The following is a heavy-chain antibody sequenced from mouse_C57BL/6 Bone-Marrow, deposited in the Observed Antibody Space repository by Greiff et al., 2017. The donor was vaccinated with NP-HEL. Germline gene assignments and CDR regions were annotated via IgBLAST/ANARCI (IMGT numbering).Heavy chain of an antibody. J-gene: IGHJ4*01. D-gene: IGHD1-1*01. Sequence: VQLQHSGPELVKPGASVKISCKASGYSFTDYNMNWVKQSNGKSLEWIGVINPNYGTTSYNQKFKGKATLTVDQSSSTAYMQLNSLTSEDSAVYYCANYYGSSFYAMDYWGQGTSVTVSS. CDR3: ANYYGSSFYAMDY. V-gene: IGHV1-39*01. CDR2: INPNYGTT. CDR1: GYSFTDYN.